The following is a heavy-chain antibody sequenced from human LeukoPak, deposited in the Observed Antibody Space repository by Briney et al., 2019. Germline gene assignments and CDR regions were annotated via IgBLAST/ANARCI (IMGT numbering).Heavy chain of an antibody. D-gene: IGHD6-13*01. CDR1: VFTFSSYA. CDR3: AKDVVAAAGKFDY. Sequence: PGGSLRLSCAASVFTFSSYAISGVPQAPGKGLWWVSVIRGGGGSNYYAYSVKGRFTISRDNSKNTLYLQMNSLRAEDTAVYYCAKDVVAAAGKFDYWGQGTLVTVSS. CDR2: IRGGGGSN. V-gene: IGHV3-23*01. J-gene: IGHJ4*02.